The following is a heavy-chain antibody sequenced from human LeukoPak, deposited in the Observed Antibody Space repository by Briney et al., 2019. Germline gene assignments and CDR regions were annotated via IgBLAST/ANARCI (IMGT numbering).Heavy chain of an antibody. J-gene: IGHJ4*02. CDR3: ARARRPYYYGSGSQNCDY. Sequence: GGSLRLSCAASGFTFSSYSMNWVRQAPGEGLEWVSYISSSSSTIYYADSVKGRFTISRDNAKNSLYLQMNSLRDEDTAVYYCARARRPYYYGSGSQNCDYWGQGTLVTVSS. CDR2: ISSSSSTI. V-gene: IGHV3-48*02. CDR1: GFTFSSYS. D-gene: IGHD3-10*01.